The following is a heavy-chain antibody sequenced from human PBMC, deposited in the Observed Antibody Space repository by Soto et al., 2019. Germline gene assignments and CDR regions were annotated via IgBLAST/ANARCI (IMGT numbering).Heavy chain of an antibody. V-gene: IGHV1-8*01. J-gene: IGHJ4*02. D-gene: IGHD2-2*01. CDR3: ARGGPIVVVPAAPFDY. Sequence: ASVKVSCKASGYTFTSYDVTWVRQAPGQGLEWIGWMNPNSGNTSYAQKFQGRVTMTRDTSTSTVYMELSSLRSEDTAVYYCARGGPIVVVPAAPFDYWGQGTLVTVSS. CDR1: GYTFTSYD. CDR2: MNPNSGNT.